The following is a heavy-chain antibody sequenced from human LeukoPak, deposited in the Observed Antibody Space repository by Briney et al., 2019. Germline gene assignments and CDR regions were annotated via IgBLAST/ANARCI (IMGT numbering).Heavy chain of an antibody. CDR2: ISSNSKYT. D-gene: IGHD2-8*01. Sequence: GGSPRLSCAASGFMFSDYFMSWIRQAPGKELEWISYISSNSKYTKYADSRKGRFTIYRDNPKKSRYLQINSLRAEDTSVYYCARDNGNKYYFDYWGQGTLVSVSS. CDR3: ARDNGNKYYFDY. J-gene: IGHJ4*02. CDR1: GFMFSDYF. V-gene: IGHV3-11*05.